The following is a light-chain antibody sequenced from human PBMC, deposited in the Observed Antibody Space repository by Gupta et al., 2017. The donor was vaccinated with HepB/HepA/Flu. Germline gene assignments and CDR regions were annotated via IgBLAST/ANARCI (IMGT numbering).Light chain of an antibody. CDR3: QQYGSSPPT. V-gene: IGKV3-20*01. CDR1: QSVSSSY. CDR2: GAS. Sequence: EIVFTQSPGTLSLSPGERATLSCRASQSVSSSYLAWYQQKPGQAPRLLIYGASSRATGIPDRFSGSGSGTAFTLTISRLEPEDYAVYYCQQYGSSPPTFGQGTKLEIK. J-gene: IGKJ2*01.